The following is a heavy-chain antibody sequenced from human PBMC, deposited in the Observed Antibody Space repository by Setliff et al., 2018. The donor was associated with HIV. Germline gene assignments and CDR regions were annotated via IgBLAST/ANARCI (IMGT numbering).Heavy chain of an antibody. J-gene: IGHJ4*02. CDR3: ARVARGGHSSRWYYFDY. V-gene: IGHV4-34*01. Sequence: SETLSLTCAVYGGSLSGHYWSWIRQPPGKGLEWIGEINRSGSTNYNPSLKSRVTISVDTSKNQFSLKVSSVTAADTAVYYCARVARGGHSSRWYYFDYWGQGTLVTVSS. CDR2: INRSGST. CDR1: GGSLSGHY. D-gene: IGHD6-13*01.